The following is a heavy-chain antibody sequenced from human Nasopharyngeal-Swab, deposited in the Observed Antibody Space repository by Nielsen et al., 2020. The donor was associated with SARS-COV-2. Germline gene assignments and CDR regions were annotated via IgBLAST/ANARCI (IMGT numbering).Heavy chain of an antibody. V-gene: IGHV3-53*01. Sequence: GESLKISCAASGFTFDDCAMHWVRQAPGKGLEWVSVIYSGGDTYYADSVKGRFTISRDNSKNTLYLQMNSLRAEDTAVYYCARDLSGYYYTMGVWGRGTTVTVSS. CDR3: ARDLSGYYYTMGV. CDR1: GFTFDDCA. J-gene: IGHJ6*02. CDR2: IYSGGDT. D-gene: IGHD3-3*02.